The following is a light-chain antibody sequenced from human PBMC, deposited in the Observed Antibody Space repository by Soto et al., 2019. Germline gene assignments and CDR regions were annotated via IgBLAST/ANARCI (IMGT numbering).Light chain of an antibody. J-gene: IGKJ2*01. CDR3: QQYNSYMYT. CDR2: KAS. V-gene: IGKV1-5*03. Sequence: DIQMTQSPSTLSASVGDRVTITCRASQSISSWLGWYQQKPGKAPKLLIYKASSLESGVPSRFSGSGSGTEFTLTMSSLQPDDFATYYCQQYNSYMYTFGQGTKLEIK. CDR1: QSISSW.